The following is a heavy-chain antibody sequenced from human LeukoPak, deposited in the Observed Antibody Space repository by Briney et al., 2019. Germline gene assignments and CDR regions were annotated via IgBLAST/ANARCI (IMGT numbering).Heavy chain of an antibody. CDR1: GGSIRSYY. CDR2: IYYSGST. V-gene: IGHV4-59*01. Sequence: TSETLSLTHSVSGGSIRSYYWICMRQPPGKGLEWIGYIYYSGSTNYNPSLKSRVTISVDTSKNQFSLKLSSVTAADTAVYYCARGSIAAAGPEVGSYYFDYWGQGTLVTVSS. J-gene: IGHJ4*02. CDR3: ARGSIAAAGPEVGSYYFDY. D-gene: IGHD6-13*01.